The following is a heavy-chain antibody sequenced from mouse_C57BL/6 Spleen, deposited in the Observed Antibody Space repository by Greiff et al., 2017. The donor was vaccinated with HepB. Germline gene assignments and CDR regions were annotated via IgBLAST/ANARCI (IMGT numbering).Heavy chain of an antibody. CDR2: INPNNGGT. D-gene: IGHD2-5*01. J-gene: IGHJ3*01. V-gene: IGHV1-26*01. CDR3: AAPYSNYAWFAY. Sequence: VQLQQSGPELVKPGASVKISCKASGYTFTDYYMNWVKQSHGKSLEWIGDINPNNGGTSYNQKFKGKATLTVDKSSSTAYMELRSLTSEDSAVYYCAAPYSNYAWFAYWGQGTLVTVSA. CDR1: GYTFTDYY.